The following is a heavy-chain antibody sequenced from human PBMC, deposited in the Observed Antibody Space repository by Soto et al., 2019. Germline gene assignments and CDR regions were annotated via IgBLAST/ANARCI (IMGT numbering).Heavy chain of an antibody. CDR2: IYPGDSDT. V-gene: IGHV5-51*01. Sequence: ESLKISFKGSGYSFTSYWIGWVRQIPGKGLGWMGIIYPGDSDTRYNPSFQGQVTISADKSISTAYLQWSSLKASDTAMYYCARGCSGGSCYYYGMDVWGQGTTVTVSS. CDR1: GYSFTSYW. J-gene: IGHJ6*02. D-gene: IGHD2-15*01. CDR3: ARGCSGGSCYYYGMDV.